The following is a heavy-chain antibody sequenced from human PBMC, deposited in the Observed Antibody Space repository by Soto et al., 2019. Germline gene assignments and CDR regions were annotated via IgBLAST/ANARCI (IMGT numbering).Heavy chain of an antibody. V-gene: IGHV3-23*01. CDR2: ISGSGGST. CDR1: GFTFSSYA. J-gene: IGHJ3*02. CDR3: AKDLGGGSYYDSSGYAFDI. D-gene: IGHD3-22*01. Sequence: GGSLRLSCAASGFTFSSYAMSWVRQAPGKGLEWVSAISGSGGSTYYADSVKGRFTIPRDNSKNTLYLQMNSLRAEDTAVYYCAKDLGGGSYYDSSGYAFDIWGQGTMVTVSS.